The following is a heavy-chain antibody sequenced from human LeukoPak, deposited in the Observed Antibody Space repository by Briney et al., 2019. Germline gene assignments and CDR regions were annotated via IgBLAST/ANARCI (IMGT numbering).Heavy chain of an antibody. J-gene: IGHJ4*02. V-gene: IGHV4-34*01. CDR2: INHSGST. D-gene: IGHD3-22*01. CDR1: GGSFSGYY. CDR3: ARYDSSGTRGY. Sequence: SETLSLTCAVYGGSFSGYYWSWIRQPPGKGLEWIGEINHSGSTNYNPSLKSRVTISVDTSKNQFSLKLSSVTAADTAVYYCARYDSSGTRGYWGQGTLVTVSS.